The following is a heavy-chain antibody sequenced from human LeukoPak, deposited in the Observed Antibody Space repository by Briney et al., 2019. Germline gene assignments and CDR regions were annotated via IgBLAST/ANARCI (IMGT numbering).Heavy chain of an antibody. CDR3: ARGGKGNYGSGSYYIDNWFDP. CDR2: INHSEST. CDR1: GGSFSGYY. J-gene: IGHJ5*02. V-gene: IGHV4-34*01. Sequence: PSETLSLTCAVYGGSFSGYYWSWIRQPPGKGLEWIGEINHSESTNYNPSLKSRVTISVDTSKNQFSLKLSSVTAADTAVYYCARGGKGNYGSGSYYIDNWFDPWGQGTLVTVSS. D-gene: IGHD3-10*01.